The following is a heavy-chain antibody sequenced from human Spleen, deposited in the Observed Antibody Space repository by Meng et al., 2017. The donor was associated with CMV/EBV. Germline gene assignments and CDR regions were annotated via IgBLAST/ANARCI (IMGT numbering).Heavy chain of an antibody. V-gene: IGHV4-38-2*02. Sequence: SETLSLTCTVSGYSISSGYYWGWVRQPPGKGLEWIGSIYHSGSTYYNPSLKSRVTISVDTSKNQFSLKLSSVTAADTAVYYCAREFYCSSTSCYAYFDYWGQGTLVTVSS. CDR2: IYHSGST. J-gene: IGHJ4*02. CDR3: AREFYCSSTSCYAYFDY. D-gene: IGHD2-2*01. CDR1: GYSISSGYY.